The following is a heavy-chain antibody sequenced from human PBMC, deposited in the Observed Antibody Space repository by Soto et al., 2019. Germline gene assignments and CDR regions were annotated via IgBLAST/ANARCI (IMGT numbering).Heavy chain of an antibody. D-gene: IGHD3-22*01. CDR2: ISGSGGST. CDR1: GFTFSSYA. CDR3: AKDQSPNYYDSSGYYYHFDY. V-gene: IGHV3-23*01. J-gene: IGHJ4*02. Sequence: EVQLLESGGGLAQPGGSLRLSCAASGFTFSSYAMSWVRQAPGKGLEWVSAISGSGGSTYYADSVKGRFTISRDNSKNTLYLQMNSLRAEDTAVYYCAKDQSPNYYDSSGYYYHFDYWGQGTLVTVSS.